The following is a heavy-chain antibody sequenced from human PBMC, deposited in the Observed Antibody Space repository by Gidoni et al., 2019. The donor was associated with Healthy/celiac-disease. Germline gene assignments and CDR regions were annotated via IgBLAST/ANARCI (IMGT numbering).Heavy chain of an antibody. CDR1: GGSISSYY. Sequence: QVQLQESGPGLVKPSATLSLTCTVDGGSISSYYWSWIRQPPGKGLEWIGYIYYSGSTNYNPSLKSRVTISVDTSKNQFSLKLSSVTAADTAVYYCARWDTAMAYFDYWGQGTLVTVSS. J-gene: IGHJ4*02. CDR3: ARWDTAMAYFDY. V-gene: IGHV4-59*08. D-gene: IGHD5-18*01. CDR2: IYYSGST.